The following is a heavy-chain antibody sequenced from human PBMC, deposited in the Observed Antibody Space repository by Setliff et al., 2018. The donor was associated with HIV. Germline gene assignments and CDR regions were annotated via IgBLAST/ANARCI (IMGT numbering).Heavy chain of an antibody. Sequence: ASVKVSCKASGYTFTSYGLNWVRQAPGQGLEWMGWISANNGNTNYAQKLQGRVTMTTDTSTSTSYMELESLRSDDTAVYYCAREARDVVRGVIIADYWGQGTLVTVSS. CDR3: AREARDVVRGVIIADY. CDR2: ISANNGNT. J-gene: IGHJ4*02. CDR1: GYTFTSYG. V-gene: IGHV1-18*01. D-gene: IGHD3-10*01.